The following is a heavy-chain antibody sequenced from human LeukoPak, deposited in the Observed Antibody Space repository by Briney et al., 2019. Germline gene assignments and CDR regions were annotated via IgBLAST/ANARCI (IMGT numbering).Heavy chain of an antibody. CDR2: INHSGST. CDR1: GGSFSGYY. J-gene: IGHJ6*04. Sequence: SETLSLTCAVDGGSFSGYYWSWIRQPPGKGLEWIGEINHSGSTNYNPSLKSRVTISVDTSKNQFSLKLSSVTAADTAVYYCAVTLTTGTTAVWGKGTTVTISS. D-gene: IGHD1-1*01. CDR3: AVTLTTGTTAV. V-gene: IGHV4-34*01.